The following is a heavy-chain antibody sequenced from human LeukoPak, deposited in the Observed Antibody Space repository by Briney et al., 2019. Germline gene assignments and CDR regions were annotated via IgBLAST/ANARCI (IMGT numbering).Heavy chain of an antibody. CDR2: ISSNGGST. J-gene: IGHJ4*02. V-gene: IGHV3-64*01. CDR3: ARDHGGDSFDY. D-gene: IGHD4-23*01. Sequence: GGSLRLSCAASGFTFSSYAMHWVRQAPGKGLEYVSAISSNGGSTYYANSVKGRFPISRGNSKKTLYIQMGSLRAEDMAVYYCARDHGGDSFDYWGQGTLVTVSS. CDR1: GFTFSSYA.